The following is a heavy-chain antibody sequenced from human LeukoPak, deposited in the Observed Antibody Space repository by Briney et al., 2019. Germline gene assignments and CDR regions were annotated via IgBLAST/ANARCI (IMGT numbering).Heavy chain of an antibody. J-gene: IGHJ3*02. Sequence: PSETLSLTCTVSGGSIGSHFWSWLRQPPGKGLEWIGYSYHIGGATYNPSLNSRVTISVDTSKSQFYLKLTSVTAADTAVYYCARESGSHAEALDIWGQGTMVIVSS. CDR1: GGSIGSHF. CDR2: SYHIGGA. V-gene: IGHV4-59*11. CDR3: ARESGSHAEALDI. D-gene: IGHD1-26*01.